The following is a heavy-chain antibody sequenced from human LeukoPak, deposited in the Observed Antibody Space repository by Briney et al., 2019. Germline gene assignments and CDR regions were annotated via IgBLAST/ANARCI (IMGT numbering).Heavy chain of an antibody. CDR3: ARDTTDAGLDY. D-gene: IGHD4-17*01. Sequence: ASVKVSCKASGYTFTTYDINWVRQATGQGLEWMGWMNSNSGNTGYAQKFRGRVTMTRDTSISTAYMELSRLRSDDTAVYHCARDTTDAGLDYWGQGTLVTVSS. CDR2: MNSNSGNT. V-gene: IGHV1-8*01. J-gene: IGHJ4*02. CDR1: GYTFTTYD.